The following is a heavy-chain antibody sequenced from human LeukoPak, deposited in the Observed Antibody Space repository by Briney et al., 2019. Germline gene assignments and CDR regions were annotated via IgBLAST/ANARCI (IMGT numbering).Heavy chain of an antibody. Sequence: GGSLRLSCAASGFTVSSNYMSWVRQAPGKGLAWVSVIYSGGSTYYADPVKGRFTISRDNSKNTLYLQMNSLRAEDTAVYYCATLWGSYRRHHYYFDYWGQGTLVTVSS. D-gene: IGHD3-16*02. V-gene: IGHV3-66*01. CDR2: IYSGGST. J-gene: IGHJ4*02. CDR1: GFTVSSNY. CDR3: ATLWGSYRRHHYYFDY.